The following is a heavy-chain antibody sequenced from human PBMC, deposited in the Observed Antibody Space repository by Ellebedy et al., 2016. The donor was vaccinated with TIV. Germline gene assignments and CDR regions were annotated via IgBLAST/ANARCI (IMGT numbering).Heavy chain of an antibody. D-gene: IGHD2-21*02. CDR3: AKDWGVVVTAIFDY. V-gene: IGHV3-23*01. Sequence: GESLKISCLASGFTFSTYAMSWVRQAPGKGLEWVSAISGSGDSTYYADSVKGRFTISRDNSKNTLFLQMNSLRAEDTAVYYCAKDWGVVVTAIFDYWGQGTLVTVSS. CDR2: ISGSGDST. CDR1: GFTFSTYA. J-gene: IGHJ4*02.